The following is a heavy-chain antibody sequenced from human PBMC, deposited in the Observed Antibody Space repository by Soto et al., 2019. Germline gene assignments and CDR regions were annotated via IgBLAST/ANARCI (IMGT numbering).Heavy chain of an antibody. CDR3: ATLGDMYYDYIWGSYWIFPQRAP. CDR1: GFTFSSYS. D-gene: IGHD3-16*01. J-gene: IGHJ5*02. V-gene: IGHV3-21*01. Sequence: GESLKISCAASGFTFSSYSMNWVRQAPGKGLEWVSSISSSSSYIYYADSVKGRFTISRDNAKNSLYLQMNSLRAEDTAVYYCATLGDMYYDYIWGSYWIFPQRAPWGQGTLVTVSS. CDR2: ISSSSSYI.